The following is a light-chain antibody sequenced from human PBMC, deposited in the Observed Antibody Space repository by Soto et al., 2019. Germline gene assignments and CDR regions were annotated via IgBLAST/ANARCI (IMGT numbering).Light chain of an antibody. CDR1: QDVGKW. CDR3: QQANSFPIT. J-gene: IGKJ5*01. CDR2: GAS. V-gene: IGKV1-12*01. Sequence: IQITQSPPSVSACVGYRVTITCRASQDVGKWLAWYQQKPGKAPTLLIHGASSLQSGVPPRYSGSGYGTDFTLTISSLQPEDFATYYCQQANSFPITFGQGTRLE.